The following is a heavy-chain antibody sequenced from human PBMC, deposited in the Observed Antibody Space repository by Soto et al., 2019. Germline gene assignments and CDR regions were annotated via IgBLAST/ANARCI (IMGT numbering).Heavy chain of an antibody. J-gene: IGHJ6*03. CDR1: SGSISSSNW. V-gene: IGHV4-4*02. Sequence: SETLSLTCAVSSGSISSSNWWSWVRQPPGKGLEWIGEIYHSGSTNYNPSLKSRVTISVDKSKNQFSLKLSSVTAAYTAVYYCARGDRIAAAGSGLYYYYYMDVWGKGTTVTVSS. D-gene: IGHD6-13*01. CDR3: ARGDRIAAAGSGLYYYYYMDV. CDR2: IYHSGST.